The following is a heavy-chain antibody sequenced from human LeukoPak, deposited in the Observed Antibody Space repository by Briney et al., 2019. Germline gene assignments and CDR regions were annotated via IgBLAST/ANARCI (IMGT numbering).Heavy chain of an antibody. CDR3: ARDADFWSAANFDY. CDR2: IKQDGSEK. V-gene: IGHV3-7*01. D-gene: IGHD3/OR15-3a*01. CDR1: GFTFNSYW. J-gene: IGHJ4*02. Sequence: GGSLRLSCAASGFTFNSYWMSWVRQAPGKGLEWVANIKQDGSEKYYVDSVKGRFTIARDNAKNSLYLQMNSLRAEDTAVYYCARDADFWSAANFDYWGQGTLVTVSS.